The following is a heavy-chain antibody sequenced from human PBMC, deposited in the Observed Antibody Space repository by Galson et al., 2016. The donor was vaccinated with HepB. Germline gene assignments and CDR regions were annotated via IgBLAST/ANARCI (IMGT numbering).Heavy chain of an antibody. CDR3: TRESGAFVPFEF. J-gene: IGHJ4*02. V-gene: IGHV4-4*02. CDR1: SGYITNSNY. Sequence: SETLSLTCGVSSGYITNSNYWSWVRQPPGKGLEWIGEVSNKGKTNFTPSLASRLSMSFDMSTNEASLRLNFMTAEDTATYFCTRESGAFVPFEFWGQGAPVVVSS. CDR2: VSNKGKT. D-gene: IGHD3-16*02.